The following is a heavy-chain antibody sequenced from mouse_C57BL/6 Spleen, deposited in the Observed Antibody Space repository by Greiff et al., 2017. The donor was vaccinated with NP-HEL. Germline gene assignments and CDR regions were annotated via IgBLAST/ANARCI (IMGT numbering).Heavy chain of an antibody. J-gene: IGHJ2*01. V-gene: IGHV1-81*01. D-gene: IGHD2-1*01. CDR3: VRDYGNYYYFDY. CDR2: IYPRSGNT. Sequence: QVQLQQSGAELARPGASVKLSCKASGYTFTSYGISWVKQRTGQGLEWIGEIYPRSGNTYYNEKFKGKATLTADKSSSTAYMELRSLTSEDSAVYFCVRDYGNYYYFDYWGQGTTLTVSS. CDR1: GYTFTSYG.